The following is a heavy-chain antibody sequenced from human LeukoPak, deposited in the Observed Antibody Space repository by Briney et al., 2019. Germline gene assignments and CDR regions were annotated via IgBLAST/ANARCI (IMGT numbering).Heavy chain of an antibody. CDR2: IYDSGST. Sequence: SETLSLTCTVSGGSISSYYWSWIRQPPGKGVGGIGHIYDSGSTNYNPSLKRRVTISVESSKNQFSLKLSSVTAADTAVYYCARWAYQAYYDSSGYPITPYYFDYWGQGTLVTVSS. D-gene: IGHD3-22*01. J-gene: IGHJ4*02. CDR3: ARWAYQAYYDSSGYPITPYYFDY. CDR1: GGSISSYY. V-gene: IGHV4-59*01.